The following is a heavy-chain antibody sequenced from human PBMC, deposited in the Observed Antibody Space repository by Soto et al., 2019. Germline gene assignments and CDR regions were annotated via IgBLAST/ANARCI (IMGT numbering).Heavy chain of an antibody. V-gene: IGHV3-21*01. CDR1: GFTFSSYR. J-gene: IGHJ4*02. CDR3: ARLTTYDRSGYDCY. Sequence: EVQLVESGGGLVKPGGSLRLSCAASGFTFSSYRMNWVRQAPGTGLEWVSSISSSSSYIYYADSVKGRVTISRDNAKNSLYLQMNSRRAEDTAVYYWARLTTYDRSGYDCYWGQGTLVTVSS. CDR2: ISSSSSYI. D-gene: IGHD3-22*01.